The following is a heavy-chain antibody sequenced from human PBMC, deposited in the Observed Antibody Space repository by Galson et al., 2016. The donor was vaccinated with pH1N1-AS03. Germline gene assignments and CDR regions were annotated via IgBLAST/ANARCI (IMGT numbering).Heavy chain of an antibody. D-gene: IGHD4-17*01. CDR3: AHFLYGDYATWFDP. Sequence: PALVKPTQTLTLICTFSGFSLRTSGVGVGWIRQPPGKALEWLALIYWDDDKHYSPSLKSRLTIHEDTSKNQVVLTMTNTDPVDTATYYCAHFLYGDYATWFDPWGQGTLVTVSS. J-gene: IGHJ5*02. V-gene: IGHV2-5*02. CDR2: IYWDDDK. CDR1: GFSLRTSGVG.